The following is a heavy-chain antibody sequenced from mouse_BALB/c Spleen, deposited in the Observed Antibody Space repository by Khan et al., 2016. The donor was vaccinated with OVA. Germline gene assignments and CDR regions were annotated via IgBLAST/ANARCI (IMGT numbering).Heavy chain of an antibody. CDR3: TRLAYYYNSEGFAY. V-gene: IGHV5-6*02. CDR2: ISSGGSYT. CDR1: GFTFSTYG. D-gene: IGHD1-1*01. J-gene: IGHJ3*01. Sequence: DVKLVESGGDLVKPGGSLKLSCAASGFTFSTYGMSWVRQTPDKRLEWVAAISSGGSYTYYPDSVKGRFPISRDNAKNTLYLQMNSLKSEDTAMYYCTRLAYYYNSEGFAYWGQGTLVTVSA.